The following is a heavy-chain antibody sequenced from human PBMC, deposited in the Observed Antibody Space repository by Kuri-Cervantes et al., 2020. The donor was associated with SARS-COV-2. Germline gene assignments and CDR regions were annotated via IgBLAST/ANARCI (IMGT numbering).Heavy chain of an antibody. V-gene: IGHV4-4*07. CDR1: GGSISSSYY. Sequence: SETLSLTCAVSGGSISSSYYWSWIRQPAGKGLEWIGRIYTSGSTNYNPSLKSRVTMSVDTSKNQFSLKLSSVTAADTAVYYCARDVEGAQDLYGDYYYYYYMDVWGKGTTVTVSS. CDR2: IYTSGST. J-gene: IGHJ6*03. D-gene: IGHD4-17*01. CDR3: ARDVEGAQDLYGDYYYYYYMDV.